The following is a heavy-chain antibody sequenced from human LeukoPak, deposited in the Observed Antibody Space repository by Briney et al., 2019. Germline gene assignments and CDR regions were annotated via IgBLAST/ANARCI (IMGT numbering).Heavy chain of an antibody. Sequence: GASVKVSCKASGYTFASYGISWVRQAPGQGLEWIGWISAYYGNTNYAQKLQGRVTMTTDTSTSTAYMELRSRRSDDTAVYYCARDQGRIRYFDTTRSDYWGQGTLVTVSS. CDR1: GYTFASYG. D-gene: IGHD3-9*01. CDR3: ARDQGRIRYFDTTRSDY. CDR2: ISAYYGNT. V-gene: IGHV1-18*01. J-gene: IGHJ4*02.